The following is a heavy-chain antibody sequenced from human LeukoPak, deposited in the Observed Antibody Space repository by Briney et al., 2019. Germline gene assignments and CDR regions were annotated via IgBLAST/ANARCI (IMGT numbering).Heavy chain of an antibody. CDR2: INPNSGGT. D-gene: IGHD1-26*01. CDR1: GYTFIGYY. CDR3: VRGSYSWIYYFDC. V-gene: IGHV1-2*02. Sequence: ASVKVFCNASGYTFIGYYMHWVRHAPGQGLEWMGWINPNSGGTNYAQKFQGRVTMTRDTSISTTYMELSRLRSDDTAVYYCVRGSYSWIYYFDCWGQGTLVTVSS. J-gene: IGHJ4*02.